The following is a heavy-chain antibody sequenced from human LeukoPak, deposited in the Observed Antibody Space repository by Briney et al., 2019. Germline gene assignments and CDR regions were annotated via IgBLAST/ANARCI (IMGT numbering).Heavy chain of an antibody. D-gene: IGHD6-19*01. CDR1: GFTFSGYG. J-gene: IGHJ4*02. V-gene: IGHV3-33*01. CDR2: IWYDGSSQ. Sequence: PGGSLRLSCAASGFTFSGYGIHWVRHAPGKGLEWVAVIWYDGSSQYYADSVKGRFTISRDDSKNTLYLQMNSLRAEDTAVYYCARAVAGLSGGDYWGQGTLVTVSS. CDR3: ARAVAGLSGGDY.